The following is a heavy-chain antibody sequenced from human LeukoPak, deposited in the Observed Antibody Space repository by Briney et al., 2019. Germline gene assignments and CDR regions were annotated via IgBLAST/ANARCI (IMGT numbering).Heavy chain of an antibody. CDR3: ARGILQSVPRGRWFDP. J-gene: IGHJ5*02. CDR2: INHSGST. D-gene: IGHD2-21*01. CDR1: GGSFSGYY. V-gene: IGHV4-34*01. Sequence: SETLSLTCAVYGGSFSGYYWSWIRQPPGKGLEWIGEINHSGSTNYNPSLKSRVTISVDTSKNQFSLKLSSVTAADTAVYYCARGILQSVPRGRWFDPWGQGTLVTVSS.